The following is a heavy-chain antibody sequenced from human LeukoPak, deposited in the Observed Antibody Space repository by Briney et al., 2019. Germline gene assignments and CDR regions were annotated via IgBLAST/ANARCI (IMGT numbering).Heavy chain of an antibody. J-gene: IGHJ4*02. Sequence: GGSLRLSCAASGFTFSSYGMHWVRQVPGKGLEWVAVISYDGSNKYYADSVKGRFTISRDNSKNTLYLQMNSLRAEDTAVYYCAKGEHRDYYGSGSSPGDYWGQGTLVTVSS. CDR1: GFTFSSYG. D-gene: IGHD3-10*01. CDR3: AKGEHRDYYGSGSSPGDY. CDR2: ISYDGSNK. V-gene: IGHV3-30*18.